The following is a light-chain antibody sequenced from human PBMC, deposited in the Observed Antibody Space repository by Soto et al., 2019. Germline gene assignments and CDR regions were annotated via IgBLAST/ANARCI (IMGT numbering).Light chain of an antibody. CDR1: QTVSRY. V-gene: IGKV3-11*01. J-gene: IGKJ4*01. CDR3: QQRSTWPLFT. Sequence: VLTQSPATLSLSPGERATLSCRASQTVSRYLAWYHQKPGQAPRLLIYYASNRATGIPSRFSGSGSGTDYTITISSLEPEDFAVYYCQQRSTWPLFTFGGGTKVEI. CDR2: YAS.